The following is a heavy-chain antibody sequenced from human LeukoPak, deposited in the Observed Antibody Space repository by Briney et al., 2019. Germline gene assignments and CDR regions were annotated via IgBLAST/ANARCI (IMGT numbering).Heavy chain of an antibody. Sequence: PGGSPRLSCAASGFTFSDYYMSWIRQAPGKGLEWVSYISSSGSTIYYADSVKGRFTISRDNAKNSLYLQMNSLRAEDTAVYYCARDIVVVTATPYYWGQGTLVTVSS. CDR2: ISSSGSTI. J-gene: IGHJ4*02. CDR3: ARDIVVVTATPYY. D-gene: IGHD2-21*02. V-gene: IGHV3-11*04. CDR1: GFTFSDYY.